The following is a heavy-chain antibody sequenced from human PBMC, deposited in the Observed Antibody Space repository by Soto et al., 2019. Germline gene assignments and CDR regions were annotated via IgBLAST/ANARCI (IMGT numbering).Heavy chain of an antibody. CDR2: ISGGGGST. CDR3: AKWVGADNAFDI. J-gene: IGHJ3*02. D-gene: IGHD4-17*01. V-gene: IGHV3-23*01. Sequence: MNWVRQVPGRGLEWVSAISGGGGSTYFADSVKGRFTISRDNSKNTLYLQMNSLRAEDTAVYYCAKWVGADNAFDIWGQGTMVTVSS.